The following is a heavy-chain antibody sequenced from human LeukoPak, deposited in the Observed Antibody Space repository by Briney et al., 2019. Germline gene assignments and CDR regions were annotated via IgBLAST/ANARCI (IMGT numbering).Heavy chain of an antibody. J-gene: IGHJ4*02. D-gene: IGHD1-26*01. CDR3: ARRSPLVGAKAWGPIDY. Sequence: PSETLSLTCTVSGNSISSGDYYWSWIRQPAGRGLEWIGRIYTSGSTTYNPSLKGRVTISGDTSENQFSLKLSSVTAADTAVYYCARRSPLVGAKAWGPIDYWGQGTLVTVSS. V-gene: IGHV4-61*02. CDR1: GNSISSGDYY. CDR2: IYTSGST.